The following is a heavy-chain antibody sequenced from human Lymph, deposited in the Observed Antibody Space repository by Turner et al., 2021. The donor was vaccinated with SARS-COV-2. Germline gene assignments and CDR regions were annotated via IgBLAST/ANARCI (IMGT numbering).Heavy chain of an antibody. CDR1: GGSISSTS. CDR3: ARQQGSTSGYDHGMNV. Sequence: QVQLQESGPGLVRPSETLSLTCTVSGGSISSTSWSWIRQSPGRGLEWIGYFYKIGSIDYNPTLKGRVTISGDTSKNPLSLKLISVTAADTAVYYCARQQGSTSGYDHGMNVWGQGTAVIVSS. CDR2: FYKIGSI. D-gene: IGHD1-1*01. J-gene: IGHJ6*02. V-gene: IGHV4-59*08.